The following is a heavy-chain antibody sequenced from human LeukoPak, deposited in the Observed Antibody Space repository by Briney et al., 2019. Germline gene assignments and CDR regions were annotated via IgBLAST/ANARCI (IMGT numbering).Heavy chain of an antibody. J-gene: IGHJ4*02. Sequence: SETLSLTCTVSGYSISSGYYWGWIRQPPGKGLEWIGSIYYSGSTYYNPSLKSRVTISVDTSKNQFSLKLSSVTAADTAVYYCATKGGSGSSYFDYWGQGTLVTVSS. V-gene: IGHV4-38-2*02. D-gene: IGHD3-10*01. CDR1: GYSISSGYY. CDR2: IYYSGST. CDR3: ATKGGSGSSYFDY.